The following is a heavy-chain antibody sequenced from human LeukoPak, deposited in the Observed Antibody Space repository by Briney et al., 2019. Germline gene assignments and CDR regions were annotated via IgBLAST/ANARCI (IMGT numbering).Heavy chain of an antibody. V-gene: IGHV4-4*07. CDR3: ARGIYYYGSGSYSAYYFDY. D-gene: IGHD3-10*01. J-gene: IGHJ4*02. CDR2: IYTSGST. CDR1: GGSISSYY. Sequence: SETLSLTCTVSGGSISSYYWSWIRQPAGEGLEWIGRIYTSGSTNYNPSLKSRVTMSVDTSKNQFSLKLSSVTAADTAVYYCARGIYYYGSGSYSAYYFDYWGQGTLVTVSS.